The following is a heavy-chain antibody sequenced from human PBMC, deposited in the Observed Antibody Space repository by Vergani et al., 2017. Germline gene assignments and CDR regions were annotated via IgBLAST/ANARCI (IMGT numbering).Heavy chain of an antibody. CDR3: AHSRVLLWFGEFPNWFDP. V-gene: IGHV2-26*01. CDR2: IFSNDEK. CDR1: GFSLSNARMG. D-gene: IGHD3-10*01. Sequence: QVTLKESGPVLVKPTETLTLTCTVSGFSLSNARMGVSWIRQPPGKALEWLAHIFSNDEKSYSTSLKSRLTISKDTSKSQVVLTMTNMDPVDTATYYCAHSRVLLWFGEFPNWFDPWGQGTLVTVSS. J-gene: IGHJ5*02.